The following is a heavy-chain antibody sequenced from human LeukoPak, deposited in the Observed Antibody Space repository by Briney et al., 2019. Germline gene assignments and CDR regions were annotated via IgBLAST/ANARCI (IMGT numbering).Heavy chain of an antibody. CDR2: IDYHGST. V-gene: IGHV4-61*01. Sequence: SETLSLTCTVSGDPISSNSNSKWSWIRQPPGKGLEWIGYIDYHGSTNYNPSLKSRVTFSVDTSKNQFSLKLRSVTAADTAVYYCAREYSGFDYWGQGTLVTVSS. CDR3: AREYSGFDY. D-gene: IGHD6-13*01. CDR1: GDPISSNSNSK. J-gene: IGHJ4*02.